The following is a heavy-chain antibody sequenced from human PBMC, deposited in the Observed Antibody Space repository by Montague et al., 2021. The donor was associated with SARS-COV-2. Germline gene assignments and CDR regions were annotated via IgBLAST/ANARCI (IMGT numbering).Heavy chain of an antibody. V-gene: IGHV4-59*01. D-gene: IGHD3-22*01. CDR1: GDSISTYY. Sequence: SETLSLTCTVSGDSISTYYWSWIRLPPGKGLEWIGYLYYNGYTNYNPSLKSQATIPVDTSKTQFTLRLTSVTAADTAVYFCARGGATYYYDTSGYVNAFDTWGQGTMVTVSS. J-gene: IGHJ3*02. CDR2: LYYNGYT. CDR3: ARGGATYYYDTSGYVNAFDT.